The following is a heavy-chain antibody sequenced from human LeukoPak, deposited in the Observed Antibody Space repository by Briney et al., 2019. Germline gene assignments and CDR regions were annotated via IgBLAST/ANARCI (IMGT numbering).Heavy chain of an antibody. CDR3: ARDPGYSYGSYYGMDV. D-gene: IGHD5-18*01. J-gene: IGHJ6*02. V-gene: IGHV3-66*02. CDR1: GFTVSSNY. CDR2: IYSGGST. Sequence: PGGSLRLSCAASGFTVSSNYMSWVRQAPGKGLEWVSVIYSGGSTYYADSVTGRFTISRDNSKNTLYLQMNSLRAEDTAVYYCARDPGYSYGSYYGMDVWGQGTTVTVSS.